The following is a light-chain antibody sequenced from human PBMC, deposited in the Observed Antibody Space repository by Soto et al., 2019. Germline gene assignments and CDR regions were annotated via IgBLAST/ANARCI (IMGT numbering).Light chain of an antibody. Sequence: DIQMTQSPSSLSASVGDRVTITCRTSQSISIYLNWYQQIPGKAPKLLIYASSNLHTGVPSRFSGSASGTDFTLTISSLQPEDSAVFYCQQYGTSEIIFGQGTRLEIK. J-gene: IGKJ5*01. CDR1: QSISIY. CDR3: QQYGTSEII. V-gene: IGKV1-39*01. CDR2: ASS.